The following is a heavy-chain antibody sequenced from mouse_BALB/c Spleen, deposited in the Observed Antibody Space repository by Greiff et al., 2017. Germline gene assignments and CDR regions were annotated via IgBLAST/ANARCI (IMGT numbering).Heavy chain of an antibody. CDR1: GYAFSSSW. D-gene: IGHD1-1*01. Sequence: QVQLQQSGPELVKPGASVKISCKASGYAFSSSWMNWVKQRPGQGLEWIGRIYPGDGDTNYNGKFKGKATLTADKSSSTAYMQLSSLTSVDSAVYFCARSGGSSPWYFDVWGAGTTVTVSS. CDR2: IYPGDGDT. J-gene: IGHJ1*01. V-gene: IGHV1-82*01. CDR3: ARSGGSSPWYFDV.